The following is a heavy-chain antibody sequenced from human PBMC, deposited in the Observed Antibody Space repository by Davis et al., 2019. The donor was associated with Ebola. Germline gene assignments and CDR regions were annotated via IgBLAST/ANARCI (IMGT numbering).Heavy chain of an antibody. CDR2: ISSGSSYI. D-gene: IGHD3-10*01. J-gene: IGHJ6*02. CDR3: ARDPDYYKSGSHYNSNYYYGMDV. CDR1: GFTFSRYA. Sequence: GESLKISCAASGFTFSRYAMSWVRQAPGKGLDWVSSISSGSSYIYYADSVKGRFTISRDNAKNSLSLQMNSLRAEDTAVYYCARDPDYYKSGSHYNSNYYYGMDVWGQGTTVTVSS. V-gene: IGHV3-21*01.